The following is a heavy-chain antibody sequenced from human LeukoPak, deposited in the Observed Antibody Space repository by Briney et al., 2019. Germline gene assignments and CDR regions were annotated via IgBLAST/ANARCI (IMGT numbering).Heavy chain of an antibody. J-gene: IGHJ6*02. V-gene: IGHV3-21*01. CDR2: ISSSSSYI. CDR1: GFTFSIYS. D-gene: IGHD3-3*01. CDR3: ARVLDDFWSSYGMDV. Sequence: GGSLRLSCVASGFTFSIYSMNWVRQAPGKGLEWVSSISSSSSYIYYADSVKGRFTISRDNAKNSLYLQMNSLRAEDTAVYYCARVLDDFWSSYGMDVWGQGTTVTVSS.